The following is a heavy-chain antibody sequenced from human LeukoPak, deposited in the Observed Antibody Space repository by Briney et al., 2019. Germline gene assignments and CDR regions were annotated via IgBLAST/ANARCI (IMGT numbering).Heavy chain of an antibody. CDR2: INPNSGGT. V-gene: IGHV1-2*06. D-gene: IGHD3-22*01. Sequence: ASVKVSCKTSGYTFTGYYMHWVRQAPGQGLEWMGRINPNSGGTNYAQRFQGRVTMTRDTSMSTAYMELSRLRSDDSAVYYCARYFYDSSGSSSDAFDIWGQGTMVTVSS. CDR1: GYTFTGYY. CDR3: ARYFYDSSGSSSDAFDI. J-gene: IGHJ3*02.